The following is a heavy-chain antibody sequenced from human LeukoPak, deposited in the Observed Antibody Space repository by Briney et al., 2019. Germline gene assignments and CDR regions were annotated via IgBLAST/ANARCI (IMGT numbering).Heavy chain of an antibody. Sequence: GGSLRLSCAAPGFTFRSYTINWVPQAPGKGLEWVSPIISSSSYIYYADSVKGRFTISRDNAKNSLYLQMNSLRAEDTAVYYCARDRGIEQQLVPDAFDIWGQGTMVTVSS. CDR1: GFTFRSYT. D-gene: IGHD6-13*01. V-gene: IGHV3-21*01. CDR2: IISSSSYI. J-gene: IGHJ3*02. CDR3: ARDRGIEQQLVPDAFDI.